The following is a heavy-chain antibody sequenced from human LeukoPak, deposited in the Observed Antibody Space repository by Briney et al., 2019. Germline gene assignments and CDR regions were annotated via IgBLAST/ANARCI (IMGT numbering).Heavy chain of an antibody. CDR1: GFTFSSYA. Sequence: QPGGSLRLSCAASGFTFSSYAMSWVRQAPGKGREWVSAISGSGGSTYYADSVKGRFTISRDNSKNTLYLQMNSLRAEDTAVYYCAKDRFSSGWYLGYFDLWGRGTLVTVSS. CDR2: ISGSGGST. D-gene: IGHD6-19*01. V-gene: IGHV3-23*01. J-gene: IGHJ2*01. CDR3: AKDRFSSGWYLGYFDL.